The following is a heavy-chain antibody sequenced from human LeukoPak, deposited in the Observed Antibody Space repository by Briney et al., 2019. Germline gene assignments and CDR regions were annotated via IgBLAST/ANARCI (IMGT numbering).Heavy chain of an antibody. CDR3: ARRLNGYNVGGRDYFGMDV. D-gene: IGHD5-24*01. CDR2: IYYNGNT. Sequence: SETLSLTCTVSGGSFHNYYWSWIRQPPGKGLEWIGYIYYNGNTKYNPSLKSRVTISLNTSNNPFSLMLNSVPAADTAVYYCARRLNGYNVGGRDYFGMDVWGQGTTVTVS. J-gene: IGHJ6*02. V-gene: IGHV4-59*08. CDR1: GGSFHNYY.